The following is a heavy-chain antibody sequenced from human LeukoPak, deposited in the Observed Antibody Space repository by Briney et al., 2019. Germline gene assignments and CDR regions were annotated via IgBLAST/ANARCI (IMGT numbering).Heavy chain of an antibody. CDR1: GYTFTGYY. J-gene: IGHJ4*02. V-gene: IGHV1-2*02. Sequence: ASVKVSCKASGYTFTGYYMHWVRQPPGQGLERMGLINPNSGGTNYAQKFQGRVTMTRDTSISTAYMELSRLRSDDTAVYYCARGQNSGYDSYFDYWGQGTLVTVSS. CDR2: INPNSGGT. D-gene: IGHD5-12*01. CDR3: ARGQNSGYDSYFDY.